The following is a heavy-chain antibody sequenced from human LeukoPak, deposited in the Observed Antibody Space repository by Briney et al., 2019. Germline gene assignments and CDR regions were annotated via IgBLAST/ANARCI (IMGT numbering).Heavy chain of an antibody. CDR2: ISSGGSTI. CDR1: GFTFSDYY. Sequence: GGSLRLSCAASGFTFSDYYMSWIRQAPGKGLEWVSYISSGGSTIYYADSVKGRFTISRDNAKNSLYLQMNSLRAEDTAVYYCARVEVPFYGSGSYPDYWGQGTLVTVSS. V-gene: IGHV3-11*01. D-gene: IGHD3-10*01. J-gene: IGHJ4*02. CDR3: ARVEVPFYGSGSYPDY.